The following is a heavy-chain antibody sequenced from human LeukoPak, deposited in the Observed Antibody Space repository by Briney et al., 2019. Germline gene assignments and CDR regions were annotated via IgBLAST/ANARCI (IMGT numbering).Heavy chain of an antibody. CDR3: ARGGVQGVITYYFDF. Sequence: GGSLRLSCAAFGFTFSTYGMHWVRQAPGKGLEWVAVIWYDGSDKYYADSAKGRFTISRDNSKNTLYLQMNSLRAEDTAVYFCARGGVQGVITYYFDFWGQGTLVTVSS. D-gene: IGHD3-10*01. CDR2: IWYDGSDK. CDR1: GFTFSTYG. V-gene: IGHV3-33*01. J-gene: IGHJ4*02.